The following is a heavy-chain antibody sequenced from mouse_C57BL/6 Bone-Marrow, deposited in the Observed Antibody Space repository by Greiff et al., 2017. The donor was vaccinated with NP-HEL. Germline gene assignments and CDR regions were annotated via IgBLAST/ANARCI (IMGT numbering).Heavy chain of an antibody. CDR1: GYTFTDYE. CDR2: IDPETGGT. J-gene: IGHJ2*01. CDR3: TSLNWDGHLDY. V-gene: IGHV1-15*01. D-gene: IGHD4-1*01. Sequence: QVQLQQSGAELVRPGASVTLSCKASGYTFTDYEMHWVKQTPVHGLEWIGAIDPETGGTAYNQKFKGKAILTADKSSSTAYMELRILTSEDSAVYYCTSLNWDGHLDYWGQGTTLTVSS.